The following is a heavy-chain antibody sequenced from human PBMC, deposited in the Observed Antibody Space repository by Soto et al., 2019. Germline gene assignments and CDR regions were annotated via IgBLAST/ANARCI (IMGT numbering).Heavy chain of an antibody. V-gene: IGHV5-51*01. J-gene: IGHJ6*02. CDR1: GYSFTSYW. D-gene: IGHD3-22*01. Sequence: GESLKISCKGSGYSFTSYWIGWVRQMPGKGLEWMGIIYPGGSDTRYSPSFQGQVTISADKSISTAYLQWSSLKASDTAMYYCARHAVVSYYGSSGYYYEDYYYGMDVWGQGTTVTVSS. CDR3: ARHAVVSYYGSSGYYYEDYYYGMDV. CDR2: IYPGGSDT.